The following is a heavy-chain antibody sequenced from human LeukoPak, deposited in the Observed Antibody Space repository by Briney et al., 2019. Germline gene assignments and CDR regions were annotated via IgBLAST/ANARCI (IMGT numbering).Heavy chain of an antibody. D-gene: IGHD6-13*01. CDR2: IYSGGST. V-gene: IGHV3-66*02. CDR1: GFTVSSNY. CDR3: ARGGVAAAGMDMDV. Sequence: GGSLRLSCAASGFTVSSNYMSWVRQAPGKGLEWVSVIYSGGSTYYADSVKGRFTISRDNSKNTLYLQMNSLRAEDTAVCYCARGGVAAAGMDMDVWGQGTTVTVSS. J-gene: IGHJ6*02.